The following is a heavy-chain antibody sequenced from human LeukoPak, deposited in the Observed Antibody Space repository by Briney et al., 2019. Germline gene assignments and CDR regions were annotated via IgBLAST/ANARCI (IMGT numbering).Heavy chain of an antibody. Sequence: KPSETLCLTCSVSGSPMSRGHYWGWLRQPPGKGLEWIGSLYHPGRTSYNPSLKSRVTLAVDTSEKPFSLTMTSLTAADTAVYYCVRGHRLVSPTPSFDYWGPGALVSVSS. J-gene: IGHJ4*02. CDR2: LYHPGRT. V-gene: IGHV4-38-2*02. CDR3: VRGHRLVSPTPSFDY. CDR1: GSPMSRGHY. D-gene: IGHD6-19*01.